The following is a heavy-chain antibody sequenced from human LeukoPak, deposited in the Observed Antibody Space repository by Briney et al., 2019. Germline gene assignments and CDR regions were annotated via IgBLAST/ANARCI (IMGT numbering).Heavy chain of an antibody. CDR1: GFTFTDSA. V-gene: IGHV1-58*02. CDR2: IVVGTGNT. Sequence: ASVKVSCKAAGFTFTDSAMQWVRQARGQRLEWIGWIVVGTGNTNYALKFQERVSITRDMSTSTAFMELSSLRSEDTAVYYCAAVGDFWSGYTFDYWGQGTLVTVSS. J-gene: IGHJ4*02. D-gene: IGHD3-3*01. CDR3: AAVGDFWSGYTFDY.